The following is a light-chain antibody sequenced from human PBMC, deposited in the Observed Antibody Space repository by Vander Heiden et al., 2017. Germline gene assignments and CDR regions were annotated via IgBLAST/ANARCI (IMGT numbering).Light chain of an antibody. J-gene: IGKJ3*01. CDR1: HSVRSSS. V-gene: IGKV3-20*01. CDR2: GAS. CDR3: QQYGSSPFT. Sequence: ETVLTHSPGTLSLSPGERATLSCRASHSVRSSSLAWYQQKPGQAPRLLIYGASSRATGIPDRVSGSGSGTDFTLTISRLEAEDFAVYYCQQYGSSPFTFGPGTKVDIK.